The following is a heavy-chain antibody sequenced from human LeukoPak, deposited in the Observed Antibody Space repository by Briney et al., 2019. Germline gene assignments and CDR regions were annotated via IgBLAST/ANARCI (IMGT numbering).Heavy chain of an antibody. CDR3: ARDSSHDAFDI. Sequence: SETLSLTCTVSGGSISSSSYCWSWIRQPPGKGLEWIGYIYYSGSTNYNPSLKSRVTISVDTSKNQFSLKLSSVTAADTAVYYCARDSSHDAFDIWAKGQWSPSLQ. D-gene: IGHD6-13*01. CDR2: IYYSGST. CDR1: GGSISSSSYC. V-gene: IGHV4-61*01. J-gene: IGHJ3*02.